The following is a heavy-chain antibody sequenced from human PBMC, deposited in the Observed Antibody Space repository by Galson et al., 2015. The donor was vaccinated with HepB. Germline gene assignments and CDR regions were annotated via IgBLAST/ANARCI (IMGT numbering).Heavy chain of an antibody. V-gene: IGHV3-30-3*01. J-gene: IGHJ6*02. CDR1: GFTFNNYA. D-gene: IGHD3-22*01. CDR3: ARVGHDDNSGYPYYYYGMDV. CDR2: ISDDGSNN. Sequence: SLRLSCAASGFTFNNYALHWVRQAPGKGLEWVAVISDDGSNNYYAELVKGRFTISRDNSKNTLYLQMNSLRAEDTAVYYCARVGHDDNSGYPYYYYGMDVWGQGTTVIVSS.